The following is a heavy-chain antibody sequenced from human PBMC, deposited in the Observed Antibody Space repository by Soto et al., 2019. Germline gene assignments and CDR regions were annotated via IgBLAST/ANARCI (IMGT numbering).Heavy chain of an antibody. CDR2: ISGSGGST. D-gene: IGHD3-3*01. Sequence: GGSLRLSCAASRFTFSSYAMSWVRQAPGKGLEWVSAISGSGGSTYYADSVKGRFTISRDNTKNTLYLQMNSLRAEDTAVYYCAKDRSPLAYYDFWSGSPARDFDYWGQGTLVTVSS. CDR3: AKDRSPLAYYDFWSGSPARDFDY. CDR1: RFTFSSYA. V-gene: IGHV3-23*01. J-gene: IGHJ4*02.